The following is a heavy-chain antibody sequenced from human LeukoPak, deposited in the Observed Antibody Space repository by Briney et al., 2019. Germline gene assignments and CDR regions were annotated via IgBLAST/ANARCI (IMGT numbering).Heavy chain of an antibody. CDR2: IYYSGNT. V-gene: IGHV4-39*01. CDR3: ARQTGSGLFILP. Sequence: PSETLSLTCTVSGVSISSSNSYWGWTRQPPGKGLEWIGSIYYSGNTYYNASLKSQVSISIDTSKNRFSLKLTSVTAADTAVYYCARQTGSGLFILPGGQGTLVTVSS. J-gene: IGHJ4*02. D-gene: IGHD3/OR15-3a*01. CDR1: GVSISSSNSY.